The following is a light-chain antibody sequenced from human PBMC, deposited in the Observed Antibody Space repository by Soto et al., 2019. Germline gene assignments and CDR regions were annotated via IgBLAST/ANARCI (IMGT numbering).Light chain of an antibody. CDR2: RNN. V-gene: IGLV1-47*01. J-gene: IGLJ1*01. CDR1: SSNIGSNY. CDR3: AAWDDRLSGYNYV. Sequence: QSVLTQPPSASGTPGQRVTISCSGSSSNIGSNYVYWYQQLPGTAPKLLIYRNNQRPSGVPDRFSGSKSGTSASLAISGLRSEDEADYYCAAWDDRLSGYNYVFGTGTKVTVL.